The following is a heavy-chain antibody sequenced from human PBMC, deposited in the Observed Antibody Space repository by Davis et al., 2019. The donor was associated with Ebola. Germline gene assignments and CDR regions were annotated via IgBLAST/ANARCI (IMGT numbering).Heavy chain of an antibody. V-gene: IGHV3-21*01. D-gene: IGHD3-3*01. CDR2: ISSSSSYI. CDR1: GFTFSSYS. Sequence: GESLKISCAASGFTFSSYSMNWVRQAPGKGLEWVSSISSSSSYIYYADSVKGRFTISRDNAKNSLYLQMNSLRAEDTAVYYCARGITIFGVVNVDAFDIWGQGTMVTVSS. J-gene: IGHJ3*02. CDR3: ARGITIFGVVNVDAFDI.